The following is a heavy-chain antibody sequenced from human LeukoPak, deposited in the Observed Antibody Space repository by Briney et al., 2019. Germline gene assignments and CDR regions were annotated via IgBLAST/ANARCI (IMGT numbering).Heavy chain of an antibody. Sequence: PGGSLRLSCAASGFTFSDYYMSWIRQAPGKGLEWVSYISSSGSTIYEADSVKGRFTISRDNAKSSLYLQMSSLRAEDTAVYYCARGLFSYYYYMDVWGKGTTVTVSS. J-gene: IGHJ6*03. CDR3: ARGLFSYYYYMDV. D-gene: IGHD3-22*01. CDR1: GFTFSDYY. V-gene: IGHV3-11*04. CDR2: ISSSGSTI.